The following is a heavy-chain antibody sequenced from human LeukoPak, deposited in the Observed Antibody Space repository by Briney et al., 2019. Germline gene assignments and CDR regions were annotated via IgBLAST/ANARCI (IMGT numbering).Heavy chain of an antibody. CDR3: AKSPFQSACSGGSCYLDY. CDR1: GLHFSNFG. D-gene: IGHD2-15*01. V-gene: IGHV3-30*02. J-gene: IGHJ4*02. CDR2: IRYDGTTI. Sequence: PGGSLRLSCAASGLHFSNFGMHWVRQAPGKGLEWVTFIRYDGTTIYYADSVKGRFTISRDNSKNTLYLQMNSLRAEDTAVYYCAKSPFQSACSGGSCYLDYWGQGTLVTVSS.